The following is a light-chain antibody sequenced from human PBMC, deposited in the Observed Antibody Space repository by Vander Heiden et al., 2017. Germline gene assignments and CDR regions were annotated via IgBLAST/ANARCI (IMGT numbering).Light chain of an antibody. CDR2: AAS. V-gene: IGKV1-39*01. Sequence: DIQLTHPPSPLSASVGDRVTITCRASQSISSYLNWYQQKPGKAPKLLIYAASSLQSGVPSRFSGSGSGTDFTLTISRLQPEDFATYYCQQCDSTQYTFGQGTKVEIK. J-gene: IGKJ2*01. CDR1: QSISSY. CDR3: QQCDSTQYT.